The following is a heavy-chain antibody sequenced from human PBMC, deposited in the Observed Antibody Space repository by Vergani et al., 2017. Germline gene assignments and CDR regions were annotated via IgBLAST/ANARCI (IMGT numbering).Heavy chain of an antibody. CDR3: AGGARFYGPAAHYYMDV. CDR2: IIPIFGTA. J-gene: IGHJ6*03. V-gene: IGHV1-69*01. CDR1: GGTFSSYA. D-gene: IGHD2/OR15-2a*01. Sequence: QVQLVQSGAEVKKPGSSVKVSCKASGGTFSSYAISWVRQAPGQGLEWMGGIIPIFGTANYAQKFQGRVTITADESTSTAYMELSSLRSEDTAVYYCAGGARFYGPAAHYYMDVWGKGTTVTVSS.